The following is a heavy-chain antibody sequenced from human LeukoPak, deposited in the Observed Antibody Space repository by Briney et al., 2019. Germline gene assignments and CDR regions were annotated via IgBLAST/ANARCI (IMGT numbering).Heavy chain of an antibody. V-gene: IGHV4-59*01. D-gene: IGHD3-22*01. CDR3: ARAQYYYDSSGYSGYNWFDP. J-gene: IGHJ5*02. CDR1: GGSISSYY. CDR2: IYYSGST. Sequence: SETLSLTCTVSGGSISSYYWSWIRQPPGKGLEWIGYIYYSGSTNYNPSLKSRVTISVDTSKNQFSLKLSSVTAADTAVYYCARAQYYYDSSGYSGYNWFDPWGQGTLVTVSS.